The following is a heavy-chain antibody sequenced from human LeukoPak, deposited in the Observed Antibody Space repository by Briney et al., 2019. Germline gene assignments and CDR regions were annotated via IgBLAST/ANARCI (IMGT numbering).Heavy chain of an antibody. D-gene: IGHD2-2*01. CDR1: GYSFTSYW. J-gene: IGHJ6*02. Sequence: GESLKISCKGSGYSFTSYWIGWVRQMPGKGLEWMGIIYPGDSDTRYSPSFQGQVTISADKSISTAYLQWSSLQASDTAMYYCARHPIVVVPAAGHYYGMDVWGQGTTVTVSS. V-gene: IGHV5-51*01. CDR3: ARHPIVVVPAAGHYYGMDV. CDR2: IYPGDSDT.